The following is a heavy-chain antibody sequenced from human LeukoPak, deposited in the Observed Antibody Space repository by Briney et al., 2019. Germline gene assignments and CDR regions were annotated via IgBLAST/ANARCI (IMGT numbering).Heavy chain of an antibody. CDR2: IYTSGST. CDR1: GGSISSGSYY. Sequence: SQTLSLTCTVSGGSISSGSYYWSWIRQPAGTGLEWIGRIYTSGSTNYNPSLKSRVTISVDTSKNQFSLKLSSVTAADTAVYYCARGVVPAAEIDYWGQGTLVTVSS. V-gene: IGHV4-61*02. CDR3: ARGVVPAAEIDY. J-gene: IGHJ4*02. D-gene: IGHD2-2*01.